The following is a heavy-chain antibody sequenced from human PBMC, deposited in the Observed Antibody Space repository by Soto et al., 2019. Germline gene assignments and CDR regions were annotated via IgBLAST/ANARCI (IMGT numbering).Heavy chain of an antibody. CDR3: ARGWFGPDV. J-gene: IGHJ6*04. D-gene: IGHD3-10*01. CDR1: GFTLSGRS. V-gene: IGHV3-74*01. CDR2: IDNAGTDS. Sequence: EVQLVESGGGLVQPGGSLRLSCAASGFTLSGRSMHWVRQAPGKGLVWVSGIDNAGTDSTYADSVKGRFTSSRDNAKKMLYLQMNSLRVEDTAVSYCARGWFGPDVWGKGTTVTVSS.